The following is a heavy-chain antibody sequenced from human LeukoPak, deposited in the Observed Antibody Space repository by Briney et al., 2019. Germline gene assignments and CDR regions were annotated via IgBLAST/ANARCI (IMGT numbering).Heavy chain of an antibody. V-gene: IGHV3-30*18. CDR2: ISYDGSNK. CDR1: GFTFSSYG. CDR3: AKEVGYSYGSDQYYFDY. Sequence: PGRSLRLSCAASGFTFSSYGMHWVRQAPGKGLEWVAVISYDGSNKYYADSVKDRFTISRDNSKNTLYLQMNSLRAEDTAVYYCAKEVGYSYGSDQYYFDYWGQGTLVTVSS. J-gene: IGHJ4*02. D-gene: IGHD5-18*01.